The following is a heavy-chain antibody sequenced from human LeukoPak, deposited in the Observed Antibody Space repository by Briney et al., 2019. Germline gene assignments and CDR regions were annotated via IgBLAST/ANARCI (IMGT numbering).Heavy chain of an antibody. CDR1: GFTFSSHA. Sequence: GGSLRLSCAASGFTFSSHAMSWARQAPGKGLEWVSAVSARGENTYYADSVKGRFTISRDNSRNTLYLQMNSLRAEDTAVYFCAREKGVARSSGWHAFDIWGQGALVTVS. J-gene: IGHJ3*02. CDR3: AREKGVARSSGWHAFDI. CDR2: VSARGENT. V-gene: IGHV3-23*01. D-gene: IGHD6-19*01.